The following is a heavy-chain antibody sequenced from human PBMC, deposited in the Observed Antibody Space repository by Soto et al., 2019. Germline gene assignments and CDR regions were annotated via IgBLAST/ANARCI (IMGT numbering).Heavy chain of an antibody. V-gene: IGHV1-69*13. CDR2: IIPIFGTA. CDR1: GGTFSSYA. Sequence: ASVKVSCKASGGTFSSYAISWVRQAPGQGLEWMGGIIPIFGTANYAQKLQGRVTITADESTSTAYMELSSLRSEDTAVYYCARMEGGAVAGTVQTVDGGMDVWGQGTTVTVSS. CDR3: ARMEGGAVAGTVQTVDGGMDV. J-gene: IGHJ6*02. D-gene: IGHD6-19*01.